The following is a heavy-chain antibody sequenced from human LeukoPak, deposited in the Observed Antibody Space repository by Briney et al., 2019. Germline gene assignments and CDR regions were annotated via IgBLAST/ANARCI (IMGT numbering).Heavy chain of an antibody. J-gene: IGHJ6*02. V-gene: IGHV3-23*01. CDR2: ISGSGGST. Sequence: GGSLRLSCAASGVTFSSYAMSWVRQAPGKGLEWVSAISGSGGSTYYADSVKGRFTISRDNSKNTLYPQMNSLRAEDTAVYYCAKGGVTYYYYGMDVWGQGTTVTVSS. CDR3: AKGGVTYYYYGMDV. D-gene: IGHD2-21*02. CDR1: GVTFSSYA.